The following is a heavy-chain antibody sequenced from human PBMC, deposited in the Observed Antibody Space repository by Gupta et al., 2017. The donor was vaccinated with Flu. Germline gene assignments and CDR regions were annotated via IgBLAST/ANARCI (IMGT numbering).Heavy chain of an antibody. Sequence: QLQLQEAGPGLIKPSETLSLTCNVSGGSISSDTHYWGWIRQPPGKGLEWIGSISYSGSPYKKPSLKSRVTLSLDTSKNQFSLRMTSVTAADTAVYYCASSAVGLFRYYFDYWGQGTLVTVSS. D-gene: IGHD6-13*01. CDR1: GGSISSDTHY. J-gene: IGHJ4*02. CDR2: ISYSGSP. CDR3: ASSAVGLFRYYFDY. V-gene: IGHV4-39*01.